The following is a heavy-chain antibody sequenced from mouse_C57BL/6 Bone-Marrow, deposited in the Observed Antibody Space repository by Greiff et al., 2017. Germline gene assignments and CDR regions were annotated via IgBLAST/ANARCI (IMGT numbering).Heavy chain of an antibody. J-gene: IGHJ2*01. CDR1: GYTFTSDT. Sequence: QVQLQQSGAELARPGASVKMSCKASGYTFTSDTMHWVKQRPGQGLEWIGYINPSSGYTKYNQKFKDKATLTADKSSSTAYMQLSSLTSEDSAVYYCARLGSNCGGYYFDDWGQGTTLTVSS. D-gene: IGHD2-5*01. CDR3: ARLGSNCGGYYFDD. CDR2: INPSSGYT. V-gene: IGHV1-4*01.